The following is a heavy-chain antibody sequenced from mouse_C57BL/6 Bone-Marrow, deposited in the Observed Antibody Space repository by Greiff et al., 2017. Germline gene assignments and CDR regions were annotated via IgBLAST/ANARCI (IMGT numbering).Heavy chain of an antibody. CDR2: IWGVGST. D-gene: IGHD1-1*01. CDR1: GFSLTSYG. CDR3: AGSYYGSSSWFAY. V-gene: IGHV2-6*01. J-gene: IGHJ3*01. Sequence: VMLVESGPGLVAPSQSLSITCTVSGFSLTSYGVDWVRQSPGKGLEWLGVIWGVGSTNYNSALKSRLSISKDNSKSQVFLKMNSLQTDDTAMYYCAGSYYGSSSWFAYWGQGTLVTVSA.